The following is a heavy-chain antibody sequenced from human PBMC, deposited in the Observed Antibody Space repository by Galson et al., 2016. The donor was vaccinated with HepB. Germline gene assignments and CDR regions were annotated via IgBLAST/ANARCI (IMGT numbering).Heavy chain of an antibody. CDR2: GNPRTGST. CDR1: GYTFINYY. CDR3: ARDRGSNSLKGYGMYV. J-gene: IGHJ6*02. V-gene: IGHV1-46*01. Sequence: SVKVSCKASGYTFINYYMHWVRQAPGQGLEWMGIGNPRTGSTSDAQKFQDRVTVTRDTSTSTVYMDQSSLSSEDTAVYYCARDRGSNSLKGYGMYVWGQGTTVTVSS. D-gene: IGHD3-10*01.